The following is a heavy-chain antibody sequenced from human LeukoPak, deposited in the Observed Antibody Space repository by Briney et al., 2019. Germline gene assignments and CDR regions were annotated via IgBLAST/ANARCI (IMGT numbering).Heavy chain of an antibody. J-gene: IGHJ4*02. CDR2: IYYSGST. V-gene: IGHV4-59*01. Sequence: SETLSLTCTVSGGSISSYYWNWIRQPPGKGLEWIGYIYYSGSTNYNPSLKSRVTISVGTSKNQFSLKLSSVTAADTAVYYCARGADSSGYYPIFYFDYWGQGTLVTVSS. CDR3: ARGADSSGYYPIFYFDY. D-gene: IGHD3-22*01. CDR1: GGSISSYY.